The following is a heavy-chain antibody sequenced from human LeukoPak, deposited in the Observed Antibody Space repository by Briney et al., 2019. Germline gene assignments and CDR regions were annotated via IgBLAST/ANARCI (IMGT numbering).Heavy chain of an antibody. V-gene: IGHV3-30*02. CDR1: GFTFNNYG. CDR2: IRYDGSNK. CDR3: AKDSRDIVVVPTAPRKWYFDL. J-gene: IGHJ2*01. Sequence: GGSLRLSCAASGFTFNNYGMHWVRQAPGKGLEWVAFIRYDGSNKYYADSVKGRFTISRDNSKNTLYLQMKSLRADDTAVYYCAKDSRDIVVVPTAPRKWYFDLWGRGTLVIVSS. D-gene: IGHD2-2*01.